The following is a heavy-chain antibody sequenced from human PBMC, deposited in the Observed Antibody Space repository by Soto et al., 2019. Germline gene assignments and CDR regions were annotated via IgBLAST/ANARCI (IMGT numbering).Heavy chain of an antibody. D-gene: IGHD6-6*01. V-gene: IGHV6-1*01. Sequence: SQTLSLTCAISGDSVSSNSAAWNWIRQSPSRGLEWLGRTYYRSKWYNDYAVSVKSRITINPDTSKNQFSLQLNSVTPEDTAVYYCARDREDSSSSLYYYYGMDGWGQGTTVTVSS. CDR3: ARDREDSSSSLYYYYGMDG. J-gene: IGHJ6*02. CDR1: GDSVSSNSAA. CDR2: TYYRSKWYN.